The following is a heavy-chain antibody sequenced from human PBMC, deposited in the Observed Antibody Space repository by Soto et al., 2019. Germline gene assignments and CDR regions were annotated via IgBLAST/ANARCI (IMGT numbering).Heavy chain of an antibody. J-gene: IGHJ4*02. CDR1: GFTFSSRW. D-gene: IGHD6-13*01. CDR3: ATHDGPAAAGLVLDF. Sequence: EVHLEESGGGLVQPGGSLRLSCETSGFTFSSRWMTWVRQVPGKGPEWVANIKQDENGKDYVDSVKGRFTISRDNAKNSLYLQMNSLRAEDTAVYYCATHDGPAAAGLVLDFWGQGTLVTVSS. CDR2: IKQDENGK. V-gene: IGHV3-7*02.